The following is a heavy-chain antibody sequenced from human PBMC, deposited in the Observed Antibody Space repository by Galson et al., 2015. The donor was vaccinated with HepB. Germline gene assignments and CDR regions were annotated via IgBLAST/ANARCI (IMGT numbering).Heavy chain of an antibody. Sequence: ETLSLTCSVSGGSVMSYCWTWVRQSAGKGLEWIGHSTLRDGIIYNPSLKSRVTLSLDTSKTQFSLTLTSVTPADTAVYFCARGDGGYYLMDYYGLDVWGHGTTVTVSS. V-gene: IGHV4-59*02. D-gene: IGHD1-26*01. CDR1: GGSVMSYC. J-gene: IGHJ6*02. CDR3: ARGDGGYYLMDYYGLDV. CDR2: STLRDGI.